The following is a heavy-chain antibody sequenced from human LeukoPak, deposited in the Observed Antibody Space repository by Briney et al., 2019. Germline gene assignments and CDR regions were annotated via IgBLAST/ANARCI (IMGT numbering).Heavy chain of an antibody. V-gene: IGHV3-48*03. CDR2: ISSSGSTI. J-gene: IGHJ4*02. CDR1: GFTFSSYE. D-gene: IGHD1-26*01. Sequence: GGSLRLSCAASGFTFSSYEMNWVRQAPGKGLEWVSYISSSGSTIYYADSVKGRFTISRDNAKNSLYLQMNSLRAEDTAVYYCARDPTLTIVGATFDYWGQGTLVTVSS. CDR3: ARDPTLTIVGATFDY.